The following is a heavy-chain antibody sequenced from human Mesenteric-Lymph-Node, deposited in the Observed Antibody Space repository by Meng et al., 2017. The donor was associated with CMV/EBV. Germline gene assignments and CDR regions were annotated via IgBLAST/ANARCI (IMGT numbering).Heavy chain of an antibody. CDR2: ISGSGGST. V-gene: IGHV3-23*01. D-gene: IGHD1-26*01. CDR1: GFTFGDYA. CDR3: AKQAGGSGSTNWFDP. J-gene: IGHJ5*02. Sequence: GGSLRLSCTGYGFTFGDYAMSWVRQAPGKGLEWVSTISGSGGSTYYADSVKGRFTSSRDNSKNTLYLQMNNLRSEDTAVYYCAKQAGGSGSTNWFDPWGQGTLVTVSS.